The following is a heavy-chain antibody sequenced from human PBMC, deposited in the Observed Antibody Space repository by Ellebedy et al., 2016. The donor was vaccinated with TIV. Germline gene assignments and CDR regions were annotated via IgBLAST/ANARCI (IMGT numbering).Heavy chain of an antibody. V-gene: IGHV3-23*01. CDR2: FGVSGDTT. D-gene: IGHD3-10*01. Sequence: GESLKISCAASGFTFNRYAMSWVRQAPGKGLEWVSGFGVSGDTTYYADSVKGRFTISRDNSKNTLYLQMNSLRAEDTAMYYCARGKSGTYIHHAFDCWGQGTLVTVSS. J-gene: IGHJ4*02. CDR1: GFTFNRYA. CDR3: ARGKSGTYIHHAFDC.